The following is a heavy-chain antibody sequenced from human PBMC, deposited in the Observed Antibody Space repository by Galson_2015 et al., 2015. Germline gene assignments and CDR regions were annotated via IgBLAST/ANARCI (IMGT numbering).Heavy chain of an antibody. CDR2: IEQGGSEK. V-gene: IGHV3-7*04. D-gene: IGHD3-16*01. J-gene: IGHJ4*02. CDR3: ARGPRTLLGKRYLDF. CDR1: GFTFSSYW. Sequence: SLRLSCAASGFTFSSYWMNWVRQAPGKGLEWVANIEQGGSEKYYVDSVKGRFTISRDNAKNSLYLQMNSLRAEDTAVFYCARGPRTLLGKRYLDFWGQGTLVTVSS.